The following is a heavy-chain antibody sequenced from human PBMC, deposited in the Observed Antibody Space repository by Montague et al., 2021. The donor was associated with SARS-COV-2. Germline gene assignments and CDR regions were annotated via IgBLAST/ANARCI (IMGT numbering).Heavy chain of an antibody. V-gene: IGHV4-39*01. Sequence: SETLSLTCTASGGSISSSSYYWGWLRQPPGKGLEWIGSIYYSGSTYYNPSLKSRVTISVDTSKNQFSLKLSSVTAADTAVYYCARQENSSGWFKPDAFDNWGQGTMVTVSS. CDR1: GGSISSSSYY. D-gene: IGHD6-19*01. CDR3: ARQENSSGWFKPDAFDN. J-gene: IGHJ3*02. CDR2: IYYSGST.